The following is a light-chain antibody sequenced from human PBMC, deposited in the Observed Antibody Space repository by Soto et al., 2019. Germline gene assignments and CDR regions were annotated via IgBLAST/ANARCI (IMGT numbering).Light chain of an antibody. Sequence: IVVTQSRATLFMSPGERVTLSCRGSESLSTYLAWYQQKPGQAPRLLIYGASTKDTGIPARFSGSGSATDFTLTISSLQSQDFAVYYCQSYNDWPFTFGQGTKVDIK. J-gene: IGKJ2*01. CDR1: ESLSTY. CDR2: GAS. CDR3: QSYNDWPFT. V-gene: IGKV3-15*01.